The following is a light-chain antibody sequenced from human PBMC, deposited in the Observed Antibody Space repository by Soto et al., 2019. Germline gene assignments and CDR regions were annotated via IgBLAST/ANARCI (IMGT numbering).Light chain of an antibody. V-gene: IGKV3-15*01. CDR3: QQYNNWPPWT. CDR2: GAS. CDR1: QSVSSN. J-gene: IGKJ1*01. Sequence: EIVMTQSPATLSVSPGERATLSCRASQSVSSNLAWYQQKPRQAPRLLIYGASTRATGIPARFSGSGSGTEFTLTISSLQSEDFAAYYCQQYNNWPPWTFGQGTKVDIK.